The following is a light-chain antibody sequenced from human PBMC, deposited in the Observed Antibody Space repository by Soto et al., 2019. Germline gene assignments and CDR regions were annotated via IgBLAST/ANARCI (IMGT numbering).Light chain of an antibody. CDR3: SSYTGSSPLVV. CDR1: NSDLGSYDY. J-gene: IGLJ2*01. CDR2: DVT. Sequence: QSALTQPASVSGSPGQSITISCTGTNSDLGSYDYVSWYQHHPGKAPKLIIYDVTNRPSGVSNRFSGSKSANTASLTISGLQTEDEGDYYCSSYTGSSPLVVFGGGTKVTVL. V-gene: IGLV2-14*03.